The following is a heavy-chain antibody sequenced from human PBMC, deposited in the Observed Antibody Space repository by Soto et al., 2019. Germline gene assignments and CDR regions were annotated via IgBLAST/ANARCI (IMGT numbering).Heavy chain of an antibody. CDR2: IDPSDSYT. CDR3: ARLRGGAHYDYVWGSYRFDY. V-gene: IGHV5-10-1*01. CDR1: GYSFTSYW. J-gene: IGHJ4*02. D-gene: IGHD3-16*02. Sequence: PGESLKISCKGSGYSFTSYWISWVRQMPGKGLEWMGGIDPSDSYTNYSPSFQGHVTISADKSISTAYLQWSSLKASDTAMYYCARLRGGAHYDYVWGSYRFDYWGQGTLVTVSS.